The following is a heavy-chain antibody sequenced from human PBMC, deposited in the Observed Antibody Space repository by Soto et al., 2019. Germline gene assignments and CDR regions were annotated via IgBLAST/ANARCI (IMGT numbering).Heavy chain of an antibody. V-gene: IGHV4-34*01. Sequence: PSETLSLTCAVYGGSFSGYYWTWIRQPPGTGLEWIGEINHSGSTNYNPSLKSRVTISVDTSKNQFSLKLTSVTSADTAVYYCARDKITGLFDYWGQGTLVTVSS. J-gene: IGHJ4*02. CDR3: ARDKITGLFDY. CDR2: INHSGST. CDR1: GGSFSGYY. D-gene: IGHD2-8*02.